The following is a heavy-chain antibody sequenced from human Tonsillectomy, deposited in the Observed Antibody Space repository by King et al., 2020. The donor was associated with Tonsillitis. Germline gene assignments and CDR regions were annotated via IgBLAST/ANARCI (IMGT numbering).Heavy chain of an antibody. D-gene: IGHD3-9*01. CDR1: GYTFTSYD. J-gene: IGHJ4*02. CDR2: ISPSGGRT. V-gene: IGHV1-46*03. Sequence: GQLVQSGAEVKKPGASVKVSCKASGYTFTSYDLHWVRQAPGQGLEWMGTISPSGGRTKYSPKFKGRVTMTRDTSTSTVYVELSSLRSEDTAVYYCGRDDYDILTGYPLRYFDYWGQGTLVTVSS. CDR3: GRDDYDILTGYPLRYFDY.